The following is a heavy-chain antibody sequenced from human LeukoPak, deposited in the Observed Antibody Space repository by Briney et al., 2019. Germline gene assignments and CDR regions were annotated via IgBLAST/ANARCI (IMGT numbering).Heavy chain of an antibody. J-gene: IGHJ4*02. CDR3: ARNTMAAAGTAPDY. Sequence: ASVKVSCKASGGTFSSYAISWVRQAPGQGLEWMGGIIPIFGTANYAQKFQGRVTITADESTSTAYMELSSLRSEDTAVYYCARNTMAAAGTAPDYWGQGTLVTVSS. CDR2: IIPIFGTA. D-gene: IGHD6-13*01. V-gene: IGHV1-69*13. CDR1: GGTFSSYA.